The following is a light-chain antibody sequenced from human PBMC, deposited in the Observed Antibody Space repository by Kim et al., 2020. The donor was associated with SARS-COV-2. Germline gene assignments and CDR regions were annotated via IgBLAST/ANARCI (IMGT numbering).Light chain of an antibody. CDR2: YDT. Sequence: APGQTDGITCGGDNIDSRSVYWYQQKTGQAPILVIYYDTDRPSGIPERFSGTNSGNTATLTISRVEAGDEADYYCQVWDSSSDHVVFGGGTQLTVL. J-gene: IGLJ2*01. V-gene: IGLV3-21*04. CDR3: QVWDSSSDHVV. CDR1: NIDSRS.